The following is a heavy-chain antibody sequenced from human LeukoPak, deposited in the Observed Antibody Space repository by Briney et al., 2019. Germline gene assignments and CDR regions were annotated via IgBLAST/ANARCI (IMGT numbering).Heavy chain of an antibody. CDR2: IYHSGST. J-gene: IGHJ4*02. CDR3: ARDTPHYYDSSGCSCFDY. Sequence: SETLSLTCTVSGYSISSGYYWGWIRQPPGKGLEWIGSIYHSGSTYYNPSLKSRVTISVDTSKNQFSLKLSSVTAADTAVYYCARDTPHYYDSSGCSCFDYWGQGTLVTVSS. CDR1: GYSISSGYY. V-gene: IGHV4-38-2*02. D-gene: IGHD3-22*01.